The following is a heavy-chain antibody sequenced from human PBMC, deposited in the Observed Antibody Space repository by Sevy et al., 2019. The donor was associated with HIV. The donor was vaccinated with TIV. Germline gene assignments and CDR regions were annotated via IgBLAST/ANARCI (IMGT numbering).Heavy chain of an antibody. CDR1: GFTFSSYA. CDR3: AKDQLRPYDFWSGVPYGMDV. D-gene: IGHD3-3*01. J-gene: IGHJ6*02. CDR2: ISGSGGST. V-gene: IGHV3-23*01. Sequence: GSLRLSCAASGFTFSSYAMSWVRQAPGKGLEWVSAISGSGGSTYYADSVKGRFTISRDNSKNTLYLQMNSLRAEDTAVYYCAKDQLRPYDFWSGVPYGMDVWGQGTTVTVSS.